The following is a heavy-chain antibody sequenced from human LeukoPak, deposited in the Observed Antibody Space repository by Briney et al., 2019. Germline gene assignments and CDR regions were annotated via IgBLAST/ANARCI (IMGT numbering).Heavy chain of an antibody. J-gene: IGHJ5*02. V-gene: IGHV4-34*01. CDR3: ARLSDYGDYGADNWFDP. CDR1: GGSFSGYY. CDR2: INHSGST. D-gene: IGHD4-17*01. Sequence: RTSETLSLTCAVYGGSFSGYYWSWIRQPPGKGLEWIGEINHSGSTNYNPSLKSRVTISVDTSKNHFSLKLSSVTAADTAVYYCARLSDYGDYGADNWFDPWGQGTLVTVSS.